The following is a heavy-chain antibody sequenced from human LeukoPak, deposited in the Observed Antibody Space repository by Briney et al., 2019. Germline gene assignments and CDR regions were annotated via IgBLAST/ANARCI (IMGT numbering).Heavy chain of an antibody. CDR2: IHYTGST. Sequence: ESSETLSLTCTVSGGSISSYYWSWVRQPPGEGLEWIGNIHYTGSTNDNPSLKSRVTLSLDTPKNQFSLKLSSMTSADTAVYYCARLSEQVVSRYYYYYMDVWGKGTTVTVSS. V-gene: IGHV4-59*01. D-gene: IGHD6-6*01. J-gene: IGHJ6*03. CDR1: GGSISSYY. CDR3: ARLSEQVVSRYYYYYMDV.